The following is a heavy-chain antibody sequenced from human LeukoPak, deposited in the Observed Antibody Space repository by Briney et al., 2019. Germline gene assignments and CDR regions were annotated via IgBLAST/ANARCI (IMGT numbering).Heavy chain of an antibody. CDR3: ARDPGDY. V-gene: IGHV4-61*02. J-gene: IGHJ4*02. CDR1: GGSISSGSYY. Sequence: SQTLSLTCTVSGGSISSGSYYWSWIRQPAGKGLEWIGRIYTSGSTNYNPSLKSRVTMSVDTSKNQFSLKLSSVTAADTAVYYCARDPGDYWGQGALVTVSS. CDR2: IYTSGST.